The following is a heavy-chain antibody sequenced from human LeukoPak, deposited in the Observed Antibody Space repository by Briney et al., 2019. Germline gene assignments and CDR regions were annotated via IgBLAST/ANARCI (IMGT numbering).Heavy chain of an antibody. CDR2: ISYDGSNK. V-gene: IGHV3-30-3*01. CDR1: GFTVSSYA. CDR3: ARDPSMGYDSSVLFRPWCYFDY. J-gene: IGHJ4*02. Sequence: PGGSLRLSCAASGFTVSSYAMHWVRQALGKGLEWVAVISYDGSNKYYADSVKGRFTISRDNSKNTLYLQMNSLRAEDTAVYYCARDPSMGYDSSVLFRPWCYFDYWGQGTLATVSS. D-gene: IGHD3-22*01.